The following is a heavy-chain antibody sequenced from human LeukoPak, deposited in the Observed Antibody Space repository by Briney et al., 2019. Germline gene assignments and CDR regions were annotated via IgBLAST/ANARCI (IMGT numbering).Heavy chain of an antibody. CDR3: ARGGDSSGYYPDY. V-gene: IGHV3-23*01. J-gene: IGHJ4*02. Sequence: GGSLRLSCVASGFTFTNYGMGWVRQAPGKGLEWVSAISGTGGRTYYADSAKGRLTISKDDSKNTLYLQMNSLRGEDTAVYYCARGGDSSGYYPDYWGQGTLVTVSS. CDR2: ISGTGGRT. CDR1: GFTFTNYG. D-gene: IGHD3-22*01.